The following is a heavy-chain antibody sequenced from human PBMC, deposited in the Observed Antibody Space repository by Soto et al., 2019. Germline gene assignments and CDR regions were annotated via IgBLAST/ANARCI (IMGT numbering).Heavy chain of an antibody. Sequence: EVQLLESGGGLVQPGGSLRLSCAASGFTFSSYAMSWVRQAPGKGLEWVSAISGSGGSTYYADSVKGRFTISRDNSKNTLYLQMNSLRAEDTAAYYCAGGFEMITFGGVIGDLPYGMDVWGQGTTVTVSS. CDR2: ISGSGGST. D-gene: IGHD3-16*02. V-gene: IGHV3-23*01. CDR3: AGGFEMITFGGVIGDLPYGMDV. CDR1: GFTFSSYA. J-gene: IGHJ6*02.